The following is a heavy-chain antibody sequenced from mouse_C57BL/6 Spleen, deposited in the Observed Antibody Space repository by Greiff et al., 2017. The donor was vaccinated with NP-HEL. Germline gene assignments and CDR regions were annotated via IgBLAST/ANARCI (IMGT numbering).Heavy chain of an antibody. J-gene: IGHJ3*01. CDR1: GFTFSSYA. CDR2: ISDGGSYT. V-gene: IGHV5-4*01. CDR3: ARDETY. Sequence: EVNVVESGGGLVKPGGSLKLSCAASGFTFSSYAMSWVRQTPEKRLEWVATISDGGSYTYYPDNVKGRFTISRDNAKNNLYLQMSHLKSEDTAMYYCARDETYWGQGTLVTVSA.